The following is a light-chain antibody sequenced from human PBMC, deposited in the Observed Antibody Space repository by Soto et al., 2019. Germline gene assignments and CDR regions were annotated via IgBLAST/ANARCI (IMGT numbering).Light chain of an antibody. CDR1: SSDVGGYKY. CDR2: DVS. CDR3: TSYRSSRTNLV. V-gene: IGLV2-14*01. Sequence: QSALTQPSAVSGSPGQSITISCTGTSSDVGGYKYVSWYQQHPGKVPKLLIYDVSNRPSGVSNRFSGSKSGNTASLTISGLQAEDEANYYCTSYRSSRTNLVFGGGTKLTVL. J-gene: IGLJ3*02.